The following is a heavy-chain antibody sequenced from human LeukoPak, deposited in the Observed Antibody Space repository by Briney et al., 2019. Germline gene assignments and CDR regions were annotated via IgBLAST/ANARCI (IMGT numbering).Heavy chain of an antibody. CDR3: ARDLPTGTYRAYFDN. J-gene: IGHJ4*02. D-gene: IGHD1-26*01. CDR1: GFIFSNYE. V-gene: IGHV3-48*03. CDR2: ISSTGGDI. Sequence: GGSLRLSCAGAGFIFSNYEMDWVRQAPGKGLEWVSYISSTGGDIYYADSVKGRFTISRDNAERSVYLQMNSLSAEDTAVYYCARDLPTGTYRAYFDNWGQGTLVTVSS.